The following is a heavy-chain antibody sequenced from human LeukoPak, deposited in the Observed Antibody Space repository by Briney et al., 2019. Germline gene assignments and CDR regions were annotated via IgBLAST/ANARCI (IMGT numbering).Heavy chain of an antibody. J-gene: IGHJ6*02. D-gene: IGHD4-23*01. Sequence: SETLSLTCTVSGGSISSYYWSWIRQPAGEGLEWIGRIYSSGSTNYNPSLRSRVTLSVATSKNQFSLKLSSVTAADTAVYYCARSVGPYGMDVWGQGTTVTVSS. CDR2: IYSSGST. V-gene: IGHV4-4*07. CDR3: ARSVGPYGMDV. CDR1: GGSISSYY.